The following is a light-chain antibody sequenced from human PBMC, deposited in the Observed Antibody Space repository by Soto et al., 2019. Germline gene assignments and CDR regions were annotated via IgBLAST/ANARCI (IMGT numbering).Light chain of an antibody. CDR3: QRYNNWPPT. Sequence: EIMMTQSPATLSVSPGERATLSCRASQSVSSSYIAWYQQKPGQAPRLLIFAVSSRATGIPARFSGSGSGTEFTLTISSLQSEDFAVYFCQRYNNWPPTFGQGTNV. J-gene: IGKJ1*01. CDR2: AVS. V-gene: IGKV3D-15*01. CDR1: QSVSSS.